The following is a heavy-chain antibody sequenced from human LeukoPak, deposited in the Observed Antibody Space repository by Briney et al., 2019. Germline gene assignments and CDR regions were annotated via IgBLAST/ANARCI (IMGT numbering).Heavy chain of an antibody. CDR1: GYTFTGHY. D-gene: IGHD1-26*01. Sequence: ASVKVSCKASGYTFTGHYMHWVRQALGQGLEWMGWMNPNSGVTNYAQKFQGRVTMTRDTSISTAYMELSRLRSDDTAVYYCARGGTKWELLLLDYWDQGTLVTVSS. V-gene: IGHV1-2*02. CDR3: ARGGTKWELLLLDY. CDR2: MNPNSGVT. J-gene: IGHJ4*02.